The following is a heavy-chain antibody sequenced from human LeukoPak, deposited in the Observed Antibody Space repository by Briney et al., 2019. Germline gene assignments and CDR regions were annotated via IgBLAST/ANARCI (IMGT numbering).Heavy chain of an antibody. V-gene: IGHV3-33*06. Sequence: GGSLRLSCAASGFTFSSYRMHWVRQAPGKGLEWVAVIWYDGSNKYYADSVKGRFTISRDNSKNTLYLQMNSLRAEDTAVYYCAKSALDFWSGPAAFDIWGQGTMVTVSS. D-gene: IGHD3-3*01. CDR2: IWYDGSNK. J-gene: IGHJ3*02. CDR1: GFTFSSYR. CDR3: AKSALDFWSGPAAFDI.